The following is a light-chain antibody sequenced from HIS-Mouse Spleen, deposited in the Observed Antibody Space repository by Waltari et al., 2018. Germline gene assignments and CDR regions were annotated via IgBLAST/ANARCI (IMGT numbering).Light chain of an antibody. CDR2: DAS. V-gene: IGKV1-13*02. CDR3: QQFNSYPLT. Sequence: AIQLTQSPSSLSASVGDRVTITCWASQGISSALAWYQQKPGKAPKLLIYDASSLESGVPSRFSGSGSGTDFTLTISSLQPEDFATYYCQQFNSYPLTFGPGTKVDIK. CDR1: QGISSA. J-gene: IGKJ3*01.